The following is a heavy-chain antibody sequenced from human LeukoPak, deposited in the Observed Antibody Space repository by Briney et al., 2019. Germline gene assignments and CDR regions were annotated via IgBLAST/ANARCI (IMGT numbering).Heavy chain of an antibody. J-gene: IGHJ3*02. CDR1: GGTFSSYA. V-gene: IGHV1-69*05. D-gene: IGHD3-16*01. Sequence: SVKVSCKASGGTFSSYAISWVRQAPGQGLEWMGGIIPIFGTANYAQKFQGRVTITTDESTSTAYMELSSLRSEDTAVYYCARDLKEPAGQVFGAFDIWGQGTMVTVSS. CDR3: ARDLKEPAGQVFGAFDI. CDR2: IIPIFGTA.